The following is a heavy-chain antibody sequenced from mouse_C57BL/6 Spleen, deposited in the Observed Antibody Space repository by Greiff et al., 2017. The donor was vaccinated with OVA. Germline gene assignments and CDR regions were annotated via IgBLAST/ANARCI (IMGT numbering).Heavy chain of an antibody. CDR3: TRGKGAAWFAY. CDR1: GYTFTDYE. Sequence: QVQLQQSGAELVRPGASVTLSCKASGYTFTDYEMHWVKQTPVHGLEWIGAIDPETGGTAYNQKFKGKAILTADKSSSTAYMELRSLTSEDSAVYYCTRGKGAAWFAYWGQGTLVTVSA. CDR2: IDPETGGT. J-gene: IGHJ3*01. V-gene: IGHV1-15*01.